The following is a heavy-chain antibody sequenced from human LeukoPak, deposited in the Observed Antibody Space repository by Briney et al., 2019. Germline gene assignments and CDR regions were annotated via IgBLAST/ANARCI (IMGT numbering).Heavy chain of an antibody. CDR1: GGSIRNYY. CDR2: TSDSGHT. CDR3: ARTASHFVRGVIRWFDP. V-gene: IGHV4-59*08. D-gene: IGHD3-10*01. Sequence: SETLSLTCTVSGGSIRNYYWNWIRQPPGKGLEWIGYTSDSGHTDYKPSLKSRVTISVDTSKNQFSLKLSSVTAADTAVYYCARTASHFVRGVIRWFDPWGQGTLVTVSS. J-gene: IGHJ5*02.